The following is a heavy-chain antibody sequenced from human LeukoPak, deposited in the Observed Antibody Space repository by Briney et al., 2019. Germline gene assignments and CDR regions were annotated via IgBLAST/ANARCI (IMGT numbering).Heavy chain of an antibody. D-gene: IGHD3-16*01. CDR1: GYTFTDYY. J-gene: IGHJ5*02. V-gene: IGHV1-2*02. CDR2: IYPNSGGI. Sequence: GASVKVSCKASGYTFTDYYIHWLRQAPGQGLEWVAWIYPNSGGINYAQKFQGRITLTRDTSITTAFLALSSLRSDDTATYYCAKAALGVMKTLDCFDPWGQGTLVTVSS. CDR3: AKAALGVMKTLDCFDP.